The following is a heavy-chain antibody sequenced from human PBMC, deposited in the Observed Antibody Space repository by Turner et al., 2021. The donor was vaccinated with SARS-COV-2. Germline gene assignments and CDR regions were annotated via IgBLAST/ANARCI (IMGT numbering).Heavy chain of an antibody. V-gene: IGHV1-24*01. CDR1: GYTLTELS. CDR3: ATHSDIVKSYNAPRGYSGMDV. CDR2: FDPEDGKT. J-gene: IGHJ6*02. Sequence: QVQLVQSGAEVKKPGASVKVSCKVSGYTLTELSMHWVRQAPGKGLEWMGGFDPEDGKTIYAQNLHGRITITEDTTTDTTYMEQRNLSSEDTAVYYFATHSDIVKSYNAPRGYSGMDVWGQGTAVTVSS. D-gene: IGHD3-9*01.